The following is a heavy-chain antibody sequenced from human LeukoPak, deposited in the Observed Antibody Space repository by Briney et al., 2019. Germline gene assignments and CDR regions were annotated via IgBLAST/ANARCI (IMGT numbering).Heavy chain of an antibody. D-gene: IGHD5-24*01. Sequence: GGSLRLSCAASGFIFRNYGMHWVRQAPGKGLEWVAVILYDGSNKYYADSVKGRFTISRDNSKNTLYLQMNSLRAEDTAVYYCAKGQQRDGYNFGGYFDYWGQGTLVTVSS. CDR1: GFIFRNYG. CDR3: AKGQQRDGYNFGGYFDY. V-gene: IGHV3-30*18. CDR2: ILYDGSNK. J-gene: IGHJ4*02.